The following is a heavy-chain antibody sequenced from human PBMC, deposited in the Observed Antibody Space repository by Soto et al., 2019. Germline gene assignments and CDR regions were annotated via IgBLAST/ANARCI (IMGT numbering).Heavy chain of an antibody. CDR2: IYYSGST. J-gene: IGHJ4*02. CDR3: ASTYYDILTGYYSLDY. CDR1: GGSISSYY. Sequence: SETLSLTCTVSGGSISSYYWSWIRQPPGKGLEWIGYIYYSGSTNYNPSLKSRVTISVDTSKNQFSLKLSSVTAADTAVYYCASTYYDILTGYYSLDYWGQGTLVTVS. D-gene: IGHD3-9*01. V-gene: IGHV4-59*01.